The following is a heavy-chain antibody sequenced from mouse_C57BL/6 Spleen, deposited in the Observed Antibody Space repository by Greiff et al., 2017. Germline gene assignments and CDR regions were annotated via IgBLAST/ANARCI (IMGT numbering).Heavy chain of an antibody. V-gene: IGHV1-50*01. CDR2: IDPSDSYT. J-gene: IGHJ3*01. D-gene: IGHD2-2*01. CDR1: GYTFTSYW. CDR3: ARTDDGYDGSWFAY. Sequence: VQLQQPGAELVKPGASVKLSCKASGYTFTSYWMQWVKQRPGQGLEWIGEIDPSDSYTNYNQKFKGKATLTVDTSSSTAYMQLSSLTSEDSAVYYCARTDDGYDGSWFAYWGQGTLVTVAA.